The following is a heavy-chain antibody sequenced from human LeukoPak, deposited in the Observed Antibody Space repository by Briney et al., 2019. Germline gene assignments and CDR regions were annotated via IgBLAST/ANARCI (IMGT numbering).Heavy chain of an antibody. CDR3: VRDGYNSLSSDFDY. J-gene: IGHJ4*02. V-gene: IGHV7-4-1*02. D-gene: IGHD3-22*01. Sequence: GASVKVSCKASGYTFTSFAINWLRQTPGQGPEWVEWINTHTGNPIYAQGFTGRFVFSLDTSVSTAYLQISSLKAEGTAVYYCVRDGYNSLSSDFDYWGQGTLVTVSS. CDR2: INTHTGNP. CDR1: GYTFTSFA.